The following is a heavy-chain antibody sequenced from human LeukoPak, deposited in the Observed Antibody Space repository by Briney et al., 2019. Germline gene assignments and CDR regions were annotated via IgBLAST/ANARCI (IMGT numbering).Heavy chain of an antibody. CDR1: GDSVSSNSAA. CDR2: TYYRSNWYN. Sequence: QTLSLTCAISGDSVSSNSAAWNWFRQSPSRGFEWLGRTYYRSNWYNAYAVSVTSRITITPDTSKNQFSMQVTSVTPEDTAVDYCTRVKSSSKWFDPWGQGTLVTVSS. CDR3: TRVKSSSKWFDP. J-gene: IGHJ5*02. D-gene: IGHD6-6*01. V-gene: IGHV6-1*01.